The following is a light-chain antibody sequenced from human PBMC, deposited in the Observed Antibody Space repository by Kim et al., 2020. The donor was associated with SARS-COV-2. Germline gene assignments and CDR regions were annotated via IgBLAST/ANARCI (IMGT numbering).Light chain of an antibody. CDR2: EDN. CDR3: QSYANYNLV. CDR1: SGNIASNY. V-gene: IGLV6-57*03. Sequence: GKTVTISCTRSSGNIASNYVQWYQQRPGSAPTTLISEDNQRPSGVPDRFSGSIDSSSNSASLTISGLTTEDEADYYCQSYANYNLVFGGGTQLTVL. J-gene: IGLJ3*02.